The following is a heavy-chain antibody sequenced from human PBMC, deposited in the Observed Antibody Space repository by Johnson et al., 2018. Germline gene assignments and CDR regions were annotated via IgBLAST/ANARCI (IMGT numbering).Heavy chain of an antibody. D-gene: IGHD1-7*01. Sequence: VQLQESGGGLVQPGRSLRLSCPVSGFTFGDYAMSWFRQAPGKGLEWVGFIRSKAYGGTTEYAASVKGRFTLSRDDSKSIAYLQMNSLKTEDTAVYYGTRDNNGNYRPDAFDIWGQGTMVTVSS. J-gene: IGHJ3*02. V-gene: IGHV3-49*03. CDR2: IRSKAYGGTT. CDR1: GFTFGDYA. CDR3: TRDNNGNYRPDAFDI.